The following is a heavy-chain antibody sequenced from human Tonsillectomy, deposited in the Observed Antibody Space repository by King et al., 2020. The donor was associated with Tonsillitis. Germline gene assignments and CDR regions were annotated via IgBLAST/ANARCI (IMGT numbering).Heavy chain of an antibody. V-gene: IGHV4-59*01. J-gene: IGHJ4*02. CDR3: ATFRYRGFYFDY. D-gene: IGHD5-18*01. CDR1: GGSISSYY. Sequence: QLQESGPGLVKPSETLSLTCTVSGGSISSYYWSWIRQLPGKGLEWIGYIYYSGSTNYNPSLKSRVTISVDTSKNQFSLKLSSVTAADTAVYYCATFRYRGFYFDYWGQGTLVTVSS. CDR2: IYYSGST.